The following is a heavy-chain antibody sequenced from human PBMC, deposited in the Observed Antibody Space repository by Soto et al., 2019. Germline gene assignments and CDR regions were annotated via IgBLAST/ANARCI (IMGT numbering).Heavy chain of an antibody. CDR2: IYFSGST. CDR3: ARSVATPGTNIDF. V-gene: IGHV4-59*01. CDR1: GGSMNGYY. Sequence: SETLSLTCSVSGGSMNGYYWSWIRQTPGQGLEWVGFIYFSGSTRYNPSLMSRLTITFNNSKRQTVISLRSGTAADTAVYYCARSVATPGTNIDFWGQGTLVTVSS. D-gene: IGHD6-13*01. J-gene: IGHJ4*02.